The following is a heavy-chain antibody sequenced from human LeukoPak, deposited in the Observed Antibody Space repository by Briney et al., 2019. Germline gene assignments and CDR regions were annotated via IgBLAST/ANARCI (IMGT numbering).Heavy chain of an antibody. D-gene: IGHD2-2*02. CDR2: INPNSGGT. Sequence: ASVKVSCKASGYTFTGYYMHWVRQAPGQGLEWMGWINPNSGGTNYAQKFQGRVTMTRDTSISTAYMELSRLRSDDTAVYYCARTYCSSTSCYIDPRFDPWGQGTLVTVSS. V-gene: IGHV1-2*02. CDR1: GYTFTGYY. J-gene: IGHJ5*02. CDR3: ARTYCSSTSCYIDPRFDP.